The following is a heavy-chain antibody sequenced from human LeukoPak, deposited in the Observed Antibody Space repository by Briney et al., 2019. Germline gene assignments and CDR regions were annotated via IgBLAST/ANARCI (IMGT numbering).Heavy chain of an antibody. Sequence: PGGSLRLSCAASGFTFSSYDMHWVRQATGKGLERVSAIGTAGDTYYPGSVKGRFTISRENAKNSLYLQMNSLRAGDTAVYYCARESYDSSGYLWFDPWGQGTLVTVSS. V-gene: IGHV3-13*01. D-gene: IGHD3-22*01. CDR3: ARESYDSSGYLWFDP. CDR2: IGTAGDT. CDR1: GFTFSSYD. J-gene: IGHJ5*02.